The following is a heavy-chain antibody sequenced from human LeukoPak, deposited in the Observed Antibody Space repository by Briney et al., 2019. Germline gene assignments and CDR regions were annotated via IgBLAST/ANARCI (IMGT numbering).Heavy chain of an antibody. D-gene: IGHD4-17*01. CDR2: ITYDGSNK. CDR1: GFTFSSYA. J-gene: IGHJ6*03. CDR3: ARVYPEKWKVRSYYYMDV. V-gene: IGHV3-30*04. Sequence: GGSLRLSCAASGFTFSSYAMHWVRQAPGKGLEWVAVITYDGSNKYYADSVKGRFTISRDNSKNTLYLQMNSLRAEDTAVYYCARVYPEKWKVRSYYYMDVWGKGTMVTVSS.